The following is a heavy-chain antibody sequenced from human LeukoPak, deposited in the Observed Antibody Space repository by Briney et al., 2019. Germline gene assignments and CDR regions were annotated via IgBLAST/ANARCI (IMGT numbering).Heavy chain of an antibody. V-gene: IGHV3-7*01. CDR3: ARRVEEWQLDY. CDR2: IKQDGSDK. D-gene: IGHD3-3*01. Sequence: PGGSLRLSCAASGFTFSSYWVNWVRQAPGKGLEWVANIKQDGSDKYYLDSVKGRFTISRDNAQNSLYLQMNSLRAEDTAVYYCARRVEEWQLDYWGQGTLVTVSS. CDR1: GFTFSSYW. J-gene: IGHJ4*02.